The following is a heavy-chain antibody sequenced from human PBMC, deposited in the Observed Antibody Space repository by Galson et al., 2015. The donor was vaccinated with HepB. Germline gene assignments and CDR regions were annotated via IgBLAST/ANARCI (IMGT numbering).Heavy chain of an antibody. CDR3: AKWFRESSGWYGGFDRADP. D-gene: IGHD6-19*01. CDR1: GFTFSSYA. V-gene: IGHV3-23*01. J-gene: IGHJ5*02. Sequence: SLRLSCAASGFTFSSYAMSWVRQAPGKGLEWVSAISGSGGSTYYADSVKGRFTISRDNSKNALYLQMNSLRAEDTAVYYCAKWFRESSGWYGGFDRADPWGQGTLVTVSS. CDR2: ISGSGGST.